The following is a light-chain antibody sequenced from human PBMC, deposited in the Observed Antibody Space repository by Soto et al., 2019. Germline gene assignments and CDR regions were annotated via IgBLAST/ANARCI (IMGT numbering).Light chain of an antibody. CDR1: SSDVGAYNY. CDR3: SSYASRNNL. J-gene: IGLJ1*01. CDR2: EVS. V-gene: IGLV2-8*01. Sequence: QSVLTQPPSASGSPGQSVTISCTGTSSDVGAYNYVSWYQQHPGKAPKLMIYEVSKRPSGVPDRFSGSKSGNTASLTVSGLQAEDEADYYCSSYASRNNLFGTGTKATVL.